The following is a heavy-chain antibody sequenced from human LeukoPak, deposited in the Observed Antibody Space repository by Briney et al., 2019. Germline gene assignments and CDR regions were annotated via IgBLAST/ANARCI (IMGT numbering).Heavy chain of an antibody. J-gene: IGHJ4*02. Sequence: TTSETLSLTCTVSGGSFSSTTYYWGWIRQPPGKRLEWIGSIYYSGSTYYNQSLKSRVTISVDTSKNQFSLKLTSVTAADTAVYYCARHYYDTSGYYPWYFDYWGQGTLVTVSS. D-gene: IGHD3-22*01. CDR3: ARHYYDTSGYYPWYFDY. CDR2: IYYSGST. CDR1: GGSFSSTTYY. V-gene: IGHV4-39*01.